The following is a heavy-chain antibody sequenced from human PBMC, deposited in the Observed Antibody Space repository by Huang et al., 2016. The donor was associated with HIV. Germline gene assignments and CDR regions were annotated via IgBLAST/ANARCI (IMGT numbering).Heavy chain of an antibody. V-gene: IGHV3-30*02. J-gene: IGHJ3*02. D-gene: IGHD3-10*01. CDR3: AKGSMANAFDI. CDR1: GFTFSSYG. Sequence: QVQLVESGGGVVQPGGSLRLSCAASGFTFSSYGMSWVRQAPGKGLEWVAFIRYDGSNKYDADSVRGRFTISRDNSKNTLYLQMNSLRAEDTAVYYWAKGSMANAFDIWGQGTMVTVSS. CDR2: IRYDGSNK.